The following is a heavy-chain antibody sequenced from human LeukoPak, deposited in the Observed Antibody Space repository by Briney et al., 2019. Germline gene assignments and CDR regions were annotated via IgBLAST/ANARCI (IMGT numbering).Heavy chain of an antibody. CDR3: ARVFPSGLWFDY. J-gene: IGHJ4*02. CDR1: GYTFTSYG. V-gene: IGHV1-46*01. Sequence: ASVKVSCKASGYTFTSYGISWVRQAPGQGLEWMGIINPSGGSTSYAQKFQGRVTMTRDTSTSTVYMELSSLRSEDTAVYYCARVFPSGLWFDYWGQGTLVTVSS. D-gene: IGHD2/OR15-2a*01. CDR2: INPSGGST.